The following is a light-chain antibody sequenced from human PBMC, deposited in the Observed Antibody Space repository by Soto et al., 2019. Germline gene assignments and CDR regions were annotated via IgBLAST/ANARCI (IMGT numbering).Light chain of an antibody. CDR2: EVN. Sequence: QSALTQPASVSGSPGQSITISCTGTSSDIGGHDFLSWYQQHPGKAPKLIICEVNNRPSGVSNRFSASKSGNTASLTISGLQTEDEAEYYCMSYRSCDTLVFGTGTKLTVL. CDR3: MSYRSCDTLV. J-gene: IGLJ1*01. CDR1: SSDIGGHDF. V-gene: IGLV2-14*01.